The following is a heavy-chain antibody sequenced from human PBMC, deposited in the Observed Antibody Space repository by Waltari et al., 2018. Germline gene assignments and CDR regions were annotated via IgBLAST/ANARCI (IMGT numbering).Heavy chain of an antibody. Sequence: QVQLVQSGSELKKPGASVKVSCKASGYTFTSYAINWVRQAPGQGLELMGWIRTSSGKPTYAQGFTGRFVFSLDTSVSTAYLQINNLQADDTAIYYCTREVVPAATIVVNWFDPWGQGTLVTVSS. J-gene: IGHJ5*02. CDR2: IRTSSGKP. CDR1: GYTFTSYA. CDR3: TREVVPAATIVVNWFDP. V-gene: IGHV7-4-1*02. D-gene: IGHD2-2*01.